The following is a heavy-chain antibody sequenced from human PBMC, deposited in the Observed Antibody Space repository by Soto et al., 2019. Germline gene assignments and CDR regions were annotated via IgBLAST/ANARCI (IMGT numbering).Heavy chain of an antibody. D-gene: IGHD5-18*01. V-gene: IGHV3-21*06. Sequence: VQLVESGGGLVEPGGSLRLSCAASGFTFSTYLMNWVRQAPGKGLEWVSSIKSDSSSLYYADSVKGRFTISRDNAKNSLHLQMNSLSVEDTAMYFCALTPMSGSQSGAFAIWGHVTMVTLSS. CDR3: ALTPMSGSQSGAFAI. J-gene: IGHJ3*02. CDR2: IKSDSSSL. CDR1: GFTFSTYL.